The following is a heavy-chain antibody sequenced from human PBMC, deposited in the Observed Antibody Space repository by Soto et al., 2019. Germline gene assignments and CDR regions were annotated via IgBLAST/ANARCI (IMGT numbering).Heavy chain of an antibody. CDR3: ATVNGSASYHHFHAY. Sequence: WVRQAPGKGLEWGSLISGSGGSTYYADSVKGLFTISRDNSRDTLYLQMKRMRDGETDVYYCATVNGSASYHHFHAYRAQGTRVTVSS. D-gene: IGHD3-10*01. V-gene: IGHV3-23*01. J-gene: IGHJ1*01. CDR2: ISGSGGST.